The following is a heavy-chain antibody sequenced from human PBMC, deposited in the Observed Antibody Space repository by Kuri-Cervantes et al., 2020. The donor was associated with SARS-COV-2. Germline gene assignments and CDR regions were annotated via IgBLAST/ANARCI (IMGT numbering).Heavy chain of an antibody. CDR3: VRGIVGPGYGITGSYLDS. J-gene: IGHJ4*02. CDR2: VSSGRRSI. D-gene: IGHD1-20*01. V-gene: IGHV3-48*01. CDR1: GFTFGASD. Sequence: GGSLRLSCAASGFTFGASDMNWVRQSPGKGLEWVSYVSSGRRSIYYTDAVKGRFTISRDNGKNSLFLQMNSLRAEDTAVYYCVRGIVGPGYGITGSYLDSWGQGGLVTVSS.